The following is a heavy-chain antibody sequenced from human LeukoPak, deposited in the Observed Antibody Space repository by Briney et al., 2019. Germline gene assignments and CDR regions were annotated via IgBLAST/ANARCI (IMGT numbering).Heavy chain of an antibody. V-gene: IGHV1-18*01. CDR3: ARGAVRLLLFGDSGRKSKTYFDY. CDR1: GYTFTNYG. J-gene: IGHJ4*02. Sequence: ASVKVSCKASGYTFTNYGISWMRQAPGQGLEWMGWISAYNGKTNYAQKLQGRVTMTTDTSTSTAYMELRSLRSDDTAVYYCARGAVRLLLFGDSGRKSKTYFDYWGQGTLVTVCS. CDR2: ISAYNGKT. D-gene: IGHD3-10*01.